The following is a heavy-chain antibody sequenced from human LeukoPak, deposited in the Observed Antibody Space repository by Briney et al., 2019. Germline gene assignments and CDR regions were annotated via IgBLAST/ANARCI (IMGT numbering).Heavy chain of an antibody. D-gene: IGHD3-9*01. CDR3: ARGYTGYDTLTPKRTYYFDY. V-gene: IGHV1-8*01. J-gene: IGHJ4*02. CDR2: MNPNSGNT. Sequence: ASVKVSCKAPGYTFTSYDINWVRQATGQGLEWLGWMNPNSGNTGYAQKFQGRVTMTRNTSISTAHMELSSLRSEDTAVYYCARGYTGYDTLTPKRTYYFDYWGQGTLVTVSS. CDR1: GYTFTSYD.